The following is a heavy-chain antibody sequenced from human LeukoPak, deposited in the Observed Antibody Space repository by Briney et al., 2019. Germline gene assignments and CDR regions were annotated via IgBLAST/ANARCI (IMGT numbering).Heavy chain of an antibody. Sequence: GGSLRLSCIGSGFSFSGHWMHWARQLPGKGLVWVPRISPTESPRRYADPVKGRFTVSRDNAKNTLYLQVNNLRAEDTAGYYCARGPNSNWSGLDFWRQGTVLTVSS. J-gene: IGHJ4*02. V-gene: IGHV3-74*01. D-gene: IGHD6-6*01. CDR2: ISPTESPR. CDR3: ARGPNSNWSGLDF. CDR1: GFSFSGHW.